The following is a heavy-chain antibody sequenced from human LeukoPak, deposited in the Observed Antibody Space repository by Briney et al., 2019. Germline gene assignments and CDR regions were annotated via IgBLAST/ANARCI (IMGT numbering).Heavy chain of an antibody. J-gene: IGHJ4*02. V-gene: IGHV1-8*03. CDR3: ARGRGSPYGDYGPVDY. Sequence: ASVKVSCKASGYTFTSYGINWVRQATGQGLEWMGWMNPNSGNIVYAQKFHGRVTITRNTSIGTAYMELSSLRSEDTAVYYCARGRGSPYGDYGPVDYWGQGTLVTVSS. CDR2: MNPNSGNI. CDR1: GYTFTSYG. D-gene: IGHD4-17*01.